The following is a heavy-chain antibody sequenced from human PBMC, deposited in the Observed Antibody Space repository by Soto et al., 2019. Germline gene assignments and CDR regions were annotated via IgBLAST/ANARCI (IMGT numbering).Heavy chain of an antibody. CDR1: GGTFSSYT. Sequence: ASVKVSCKASGGTFSSYTISWVRQAPGQGLEWMGRIIPILGIANYAQKFQGRVTITADKSTSTAYMELSSLRSEDTAVYYCARDHRSPRDSSGWYDAFDIWGQGTMVTVSS. J-gene: IGHJ3*02. D-gene: IGHD6-19*01. V-gene: IGHV1-69*04. CDR2: IIPILGIA. CDR3: ARDHRSPRDSSGWYDAFDI.